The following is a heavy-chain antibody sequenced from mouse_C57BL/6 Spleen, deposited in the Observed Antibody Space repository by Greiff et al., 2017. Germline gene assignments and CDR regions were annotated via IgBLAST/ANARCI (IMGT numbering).Heavy chain of an antibody. CDR2: IDPENGDT. Sequence: EVQLVESGAELVRPGASVKLSCTASGFNIKDDYMHWVKQRPEQGLEWIGWIDPENGDTEYASKFQGKATITADTSSNTAYLQLSSLTSEDTAVYYCTTGLLLRSAWFAYWGQGTLVTVSA. CDR3: TTGLLLRSAWFAY. D-gene: IGHD1-1*01. V-gene: IGHV14-4*01. CDR1: GFNIKDDY. J-gene: IGHJ3*01.